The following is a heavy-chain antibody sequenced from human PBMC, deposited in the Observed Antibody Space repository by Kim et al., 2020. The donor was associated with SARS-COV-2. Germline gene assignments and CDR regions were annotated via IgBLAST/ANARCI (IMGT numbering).Heavy chain of an antibody. D-gene: IGHD3-10*01. Sequence: GGSLRLSCTASGFTFSSRAMSWVRQAPGKGLEWVSAIAGPGFRTYYAESVKGRFTISRDNSRNTVSLEMKSLTVDDTALYYCAVDRRFQSTWGQGTLVTVSA. J-gene: IGHJ5*02. CDR3: AVDRRFQST. V-gene: IGHV3-23*01. CDR2: IAGPGFRT. CDR1: GFTFSSRA.